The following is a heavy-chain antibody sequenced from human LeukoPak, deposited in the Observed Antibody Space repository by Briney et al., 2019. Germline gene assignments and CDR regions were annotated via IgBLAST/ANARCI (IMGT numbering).Heavy chain of an antibody. V-gene: IGHV4-59*01. CDR3: AREGTRRGNDAFDI. CDR2: IYYSGSA. D-gene: IGHD3-10*01. J-gene: IGHJ3*02. CDR1: GGSFSGYY. Sequence: PSETLSLTCTVSGGSFSGYYWSWIRQPPGKGLEWIGYIYYSGSADSNPSLKSRVTMSVDTSKNQFSLKLSSVTAADTAVYYCAREGTRRGNDAFDIWGQGTMVTVSS.